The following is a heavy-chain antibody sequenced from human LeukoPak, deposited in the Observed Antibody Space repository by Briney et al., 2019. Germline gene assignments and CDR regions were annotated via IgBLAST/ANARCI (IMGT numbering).Heavy chain of an antibody. V-gene: IGHV1-69*04. CDR2: IVPFRDMT. Sequence: GASVKVSCKVSGGTFSTYAITWVRQARGHGLEWVGRIVPFRDMTNYAQRFQDRVTITADKSANIAYMELSSLNSEDTAVYYCARGPYDGTYYFDDWGQGTLVTVSS. CDR1: GGTFSTYA. J-gene: IGHJ4*02. CDR3: ARGPYDGTYYFDD. D-gene: IGHD3-16*01.